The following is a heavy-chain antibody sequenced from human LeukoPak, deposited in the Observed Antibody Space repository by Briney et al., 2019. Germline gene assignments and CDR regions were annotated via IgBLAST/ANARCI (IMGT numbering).Heavy chain of an antibody. CDR3: ARGIGWTEYYFDY. V-gene: IGHV1-69*05. Sequence: SRKLSCKASGGTFSSYAISGVRQAPGQGLEWMGGIIPIVGTANYAQKFQGRVTITTDESTSTAYMELSSLRSEDTAVYYCARGIGWTEYYFDYWGQGTLVTVSS. D-gene: IGHD6-19*01. J-gene: IGHJ4*02. CDR2: IIPIVGTA. CDR1: GGTFSSYA.